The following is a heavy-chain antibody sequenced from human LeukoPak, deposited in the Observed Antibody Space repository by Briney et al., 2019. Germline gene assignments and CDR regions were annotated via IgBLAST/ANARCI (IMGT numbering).Heavy chain of an antibody. Sequence: SETLSLTYTVSGGSISSGGYYWSWIRQHPGKGLEWIGYIYYSGSTYYNPSLKSRVTISVDTSKNQFSLKLSSVTAADTAVYYCATLPDYYGMDVWGQGTTVTVSS. CDR1: GGSISSGGYY. CDR2: IYYSGST. CDR3: ATLPDYYGMDV. J-gene: IGHJ6*02. V-gene: IGHV4-31*03.